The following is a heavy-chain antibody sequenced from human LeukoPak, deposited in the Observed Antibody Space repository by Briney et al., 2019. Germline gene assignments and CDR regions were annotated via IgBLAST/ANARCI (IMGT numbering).Heavy chain of an antibody. Sequence: GGSLRLSCAASGSTVSSSYMSWVRQAPGKGLEWVSVLYSGGNTYYADSVKGRFTISRDSSKNTLCLQMNSLRAEDTAVYYCARGSPEMATVFGVWGQGTLVTVSS. D-gene: IGHD5-24*01. CDR1: GSTVSSSY. CDR2: LYSGGNT. V-gene: IGHV3-53*01. CDR3: ARGSPEMATVFGV. J-gene: IGHJ4*02.